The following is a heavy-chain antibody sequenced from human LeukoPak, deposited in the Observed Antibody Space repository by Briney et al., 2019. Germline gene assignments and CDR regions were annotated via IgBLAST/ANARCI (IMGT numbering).Heavy chain of an antibody. CDR3: AKWGGYGDY. V-gene: IGHV3-23*01. J-gene: IGHJ4*02. CDR2: ILGSGATT. Sequence: GGSLRLSCAASGFTFSTYTISWVRQAPGKRLEWVSAILGSGATTYYADSVKGRFTISRDSSKNTAFLQMNSLRAEDTAVYYCAKWGGYGDYWGQGTLVTVSS. D-gene: IGHD3-3*01. CDR1: GFTFSTYT.